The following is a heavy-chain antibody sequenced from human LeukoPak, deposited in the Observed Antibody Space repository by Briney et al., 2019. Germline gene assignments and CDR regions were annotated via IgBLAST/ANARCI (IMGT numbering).Heavy chain of an antibody. CDR3: STEDKYCTSTTCGDF. J-gene: IGHJ4*02. Sequence: ASVKVSCKASEYTFTAYYVHWVRQAPGQGLEWMGYMVPSSGVSHYSQKFQDRVTMTRDTSTSTAYLELSGLTSDDTAVYYCSTEDKYCTSTTCGDFWGQGTLVTVSS. D-gene: IGHD2-2*01. CDR2: MVPSSGVS. V-gene: IGHV1-2*02. CDR1: EYTFTAYY.